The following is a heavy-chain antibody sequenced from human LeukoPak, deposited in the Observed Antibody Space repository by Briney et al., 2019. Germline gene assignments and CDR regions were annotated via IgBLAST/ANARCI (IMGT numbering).Heavy chain of an antibody. D-gene: IGHD5-12*01. J-gene: IGHJ3*02. CDR3: ARHSRSGSGGYENAFDI. Sequence: PSETLSLTCTVSGGSISSYYWSWIRQPPGKGLEWIGNIYSGGSTYYTPSLKSRVTISVDTSKNQFSLKLSSVTAADTAIYFCARHSRSGSGGYENAFDIWGQGTMVTVPS. V-gene: IGHV4-59*04. CDR1: GGSISSYY. CDR2: IYSGGST.